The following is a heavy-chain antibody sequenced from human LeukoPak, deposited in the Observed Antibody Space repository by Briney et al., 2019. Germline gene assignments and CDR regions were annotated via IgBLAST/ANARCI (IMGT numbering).Heavy chain of an antibody. CDR1: GYTFATYD. Sequence: ASVKVSCKASGYTFATYDITWVRQAPGQGLEWMGWISSYNGNINYAQRLQGRVTMTTDTSTSTAYMELRSLRSDDTAVYYCARDRSSSSPDAFDIWGQGTMVTVSS. V-gene: IGHV1-18*01. CDR3: ARDRSSSSPDAFDI. D-gene: IGHD6-6*01. CDR2: ISSYNGNI. J-gene: IGHJ3*02.